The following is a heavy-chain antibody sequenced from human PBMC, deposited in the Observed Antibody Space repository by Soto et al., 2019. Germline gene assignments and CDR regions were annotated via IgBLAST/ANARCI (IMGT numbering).Heavy chain of an antibody. CDR1: GGSISSGDYY. D-gene: IGHD3-22*01. V-gene: IGHV4-30-4*01. Sequence: SETLSLTCSVSGGSISSGDYYWSWIRQPPGKGLEWIGYIYYSGSTYYNPSLKSRVTISVDTSKNQFSLKLSSVTAADTAVYYCARVDYYDSSGYYSGFMFDYWGQGTPVTVSS. J-gene: IGHJ4*02. CDR3: ARVDYYDSSGYYSGFMFDY. CDR2: IYYSGST.